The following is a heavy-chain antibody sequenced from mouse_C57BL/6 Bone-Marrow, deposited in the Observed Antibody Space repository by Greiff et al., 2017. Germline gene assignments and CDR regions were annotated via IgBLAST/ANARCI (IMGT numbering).Heavy chain of an antibody. Sequence: VKLQQSGPELVKPGASVKISCKASGYTFTDYYMNWVKQRPGQGLEWIGEIDPSDSYTNYNQKFKGKSTLTVDKSSSTAYMQLSSLTSEDSAVYYCARDSNYVWFAYWGQGTLVTVSA. CDR2: IDPSDSYT. V-gene: IGHV1S126*01. CDR3: ARDSNYVWFAY. J-gene: IGHJ3*01. D-gene: IGHD2-5*01. CDR1: GYTFTDYY.